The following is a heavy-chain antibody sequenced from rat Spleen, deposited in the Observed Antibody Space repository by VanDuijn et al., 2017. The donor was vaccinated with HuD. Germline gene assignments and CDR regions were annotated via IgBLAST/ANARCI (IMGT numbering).Heavy chain of an antibody. CDR1: GFTFSIFP. J-gene: IGHJ4*01. D-gene: IGHD4-3*01. V-gene: IGHV5S13*01. CDR2: ISSGGGGT. CDR3: ARHDIIRGPPDA. Sequence: EVQLVESGGGLVQPGRSLKLSCAASGFTFSIFPMAWVRQAPKKGLEWVASISSGGGGTYYRDSVKGRFTISRDNAKNTQYLQMDSLRSEDTATYYCARHDIIRGPPDAWGQGASVTVSS.